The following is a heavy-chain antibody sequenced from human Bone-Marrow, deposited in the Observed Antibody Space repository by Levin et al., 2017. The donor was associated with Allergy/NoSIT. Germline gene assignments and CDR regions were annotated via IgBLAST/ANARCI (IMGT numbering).Heavy chain of an antibody. J-gene: IGHJ2*01. CDR1: GFNFSSYW. Sequence: GGSLRLSCSASGFNFSSYWMHWVRQAPGKGLVWVSRINRDGSSTSYADSVKGRFTISRDNAKNTLYLQMNSLRAEDTSVYYCARDRVTTNWYFDLSGRGTLVTVSS. V-gene: IGHV3-74*01. D-gene: IGHD4-17*01. CDR3: ARDRVTTNWYFDL. CDR2: INRDGSST.